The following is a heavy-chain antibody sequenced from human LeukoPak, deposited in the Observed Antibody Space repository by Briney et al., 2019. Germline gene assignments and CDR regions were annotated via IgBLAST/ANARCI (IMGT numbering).Heavy chain of an antibody. CDR2: IIPIFGTA. CDR3: AKSRSGSANWALQIFDN. CDR1: GGTFSSYA. J-gene: IGHJ4*02. V-gene: IGHV1-69*01. D-gene: IGHD1-1*01. Sequence: SVKVSCKASGGTFSSYAISWVRQAPGQGLEWMGGIIPIFGTANYAQKFQGRVTITADESTSTAYMELSSLRAEDTAVYFCAKSRSGSANWALQIFDNWGQGTLVTVSS.